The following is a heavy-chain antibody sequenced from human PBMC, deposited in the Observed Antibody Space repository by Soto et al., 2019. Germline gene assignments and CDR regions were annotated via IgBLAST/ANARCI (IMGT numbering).Heavy chain of an antibody. CDR1: GNTFNIFW. Sequence: WESLTIFGTWFGNTFNIFWIRWVRQMPGKGLEWVGRIDPRDSYTIYSTSFQGHVTTSADKSISAVYLQWGSLKDSDTAMYYCARPYCSSSTCDSWFDPWGQGTLVTVSS. CDR2: IDPRDSYT. D-gene: IGHD2-2*01. CDR3: ARPYCSSSTCDSWFDP. V-gene: IGHV5-10-1*01. J-gene: IGHJ5*02.